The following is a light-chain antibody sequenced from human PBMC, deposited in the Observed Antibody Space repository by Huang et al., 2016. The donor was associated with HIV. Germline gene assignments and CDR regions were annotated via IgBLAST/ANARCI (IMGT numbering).Light chain of an antibody. CDR1: RSLFFSSNKRSY. CDR3: QQYYHNPLT. Sequence: DIVMTQSPDSLTVSLGERATINCRSRRSLFFSSNKRSYLAWYQKKPGQPPNLVISWAAARESGVPDRFSGSGSETHFTLTINSLQAEDVAVYYCQQYYHNPLTFGGGTKVEI. J-gene: IGKJ4*01. V-gene: IGKV4-1*01. CDR2: WAA.